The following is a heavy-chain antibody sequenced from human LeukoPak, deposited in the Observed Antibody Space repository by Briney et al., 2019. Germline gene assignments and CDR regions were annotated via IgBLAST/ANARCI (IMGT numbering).Heavy chain of an antibody. J-gene: IGHJ6*02. Sequence: ASVKVPCKASGYTFTSSDIHWVRQATGQGLEWMGWMNPNSGNTGYAQKFQARVTMTRNTSISTAYMELSGLRSEDTAVYYCATVGQGYYYYGMDVWGQGTTVTVSS. D-gene: IGHD6-13*01. V-gene: IGHV1-8*01. CDR2: MNPNSGNT. CDR3: ATVGQGYYYYGMDV. CDR1: GYTFTSSD.